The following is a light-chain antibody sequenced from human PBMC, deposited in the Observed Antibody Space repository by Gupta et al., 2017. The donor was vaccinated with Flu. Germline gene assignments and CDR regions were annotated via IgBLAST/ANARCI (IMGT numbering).Light chain of an antibody. CDR3: CSYAGTTAFYV. CDR2: GGS. J-gene: IGLJ1*01. V-gene: IGLV2-23*01. CDR1: NSDVGGYNL. Sequence: QSALTQPASVSGSPGQSIHISCTGTNSDVGGYNLVSWYQKHPDKAPKLIIYGGSKRPSGVSDRFSVSKSGNTASLTISGIQVEDEADYYCCSYAGTTAFYVFGTGTKVTVL.